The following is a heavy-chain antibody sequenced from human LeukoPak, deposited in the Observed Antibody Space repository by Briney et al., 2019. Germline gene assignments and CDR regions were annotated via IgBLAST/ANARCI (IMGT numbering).Heavy chain of an antibody. CDR1: GFTFSSYS. Sequence: GGSLRLSCAASGFTFSSYSMNWVRQAPGKGLEWVSSISSSSSYIYYADSVKGRFTISGDNAKNSLYLQMNSLRAEDTAVYYCARDRGNYYDSSGYSDYWGQGTLVTVSS. CDR3: ARDRGNYYDSSGYSDY. D-gene: IGHD3-22*01. V-gene: IGHV3-21*01. J-gene: IGHJ4*02. CDR2: ISSSSSYI.